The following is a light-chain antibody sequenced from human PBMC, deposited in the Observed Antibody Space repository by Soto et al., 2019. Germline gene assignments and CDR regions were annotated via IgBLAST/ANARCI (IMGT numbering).Light chain of an antibody. CDR1: SSDVGSYNL. Sequence: QSVLTQPASVSGSPGQSITISYTGTSSDVGSYNLVSWYQQHPGKAPKLMIYEGSKRPSGVSNRFSGSKSGNTASLTISGLQAEDEADYYCCSYAGSVVFGGGTKLTVL. J-gene: IGLJ2*01. CDR3: CSYAGSVV. CDR2: EGS. V-gene: IGLV2-23*01.